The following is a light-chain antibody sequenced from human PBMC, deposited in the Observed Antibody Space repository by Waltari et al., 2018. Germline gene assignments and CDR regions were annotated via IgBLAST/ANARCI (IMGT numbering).Light chain of an antibody. Sequence: IQMTHSPSSLSPSVGDSVTIPCRASQGIRNDVGWYHQRPGRAPILLIYEGSTLQSGVPSRFSGSGSGTGFTLTISSLQPDDFATYYCQQYNSYSWTFSQGTKVEIK. CDR1: QGIRND. V-gene: IGKV1-17*01. CDR2: EGS. CDR3: QQYNSYSWT. J-gene: IGKJ1*01.